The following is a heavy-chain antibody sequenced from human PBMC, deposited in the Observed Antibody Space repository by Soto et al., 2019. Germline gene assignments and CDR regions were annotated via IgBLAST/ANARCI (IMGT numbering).Heavy chain of an antibody. D-gene: IGHD3-22*01. CDR3: ARGRTVRNYADDSSDYFYFFDY. V-gene: IGHV4-59*01. Sequence: SETLSLTCTVSGDSISTFYWGWMRQSPGKELEWIGYVYYTGSTNYNPSLKSRVAISVDRSKNQFSLKLTSANAADTAVYYCARGRTVRNYADDSSDYFYFFDYWGQGTQVTVSS. CDR1: GDSISTFY. J-gene: IGHJ4*02. CDR2: VYYTGST.